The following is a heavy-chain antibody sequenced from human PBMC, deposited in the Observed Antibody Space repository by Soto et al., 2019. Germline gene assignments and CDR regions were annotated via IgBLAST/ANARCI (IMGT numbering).Heavy chain of an antibody. D-gene: IGHD2-21*02. CDR3: AKDAVYGDGLWLVSE. CDR1: GFSFSKYA. CDR2: IYGSGSTK. J-gene: IGHJ4*02. Sequence: XVSLRLSFSASGFSFSKYAMIWVRQAPGKGQEWVSGIYGSGSTKDYAASVKGRFTISRDNSKNTVYLEMNNLRAEDTAMYYCAKDAVYGDGLWLVSEWGQGTLVTVSS. V-gene: IGHV3-23*05.